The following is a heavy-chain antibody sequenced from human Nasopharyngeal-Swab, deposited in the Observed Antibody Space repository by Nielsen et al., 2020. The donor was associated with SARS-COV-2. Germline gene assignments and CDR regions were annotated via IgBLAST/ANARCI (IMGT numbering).Heavy chain of an antibody. D-gene: IGHD6-19*01. CDR1: GFTFSDYY. Sequence: GESLKISCAASGFTFSDYYMSWIRQAPGKGLEWVSYISSSGSTIYYADSVKGRFTISRDNSKNTLYLQMNSLRAEDTAVYYCARGLESSGFSLFPEYYFDYWGQGTLVTVSS. CDR3: ARGLESSGFSLFPEYYFDY. CDR2: ISSSGSTI. V-gene: IGHV3-11*01. J-gene: IGHJ4*02.